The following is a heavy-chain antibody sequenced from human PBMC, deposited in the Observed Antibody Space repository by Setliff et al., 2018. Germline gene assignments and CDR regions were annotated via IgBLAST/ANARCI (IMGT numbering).Heavy chain of an antibody. J-gene: IGHJ6*03. D-gene: IGHD1-26*01. V-gene: IGHV4-4*08. Sequence: SETLFPTCTVPGGSISSYHWSWIRQRPGKGLEWIGYIYASGSTNYNPSLKSRVTLSVDTSKNQFSLKVSSVTAADTAVYYCARAPPNRYSGSYEYFYMDVWGKGTTVTVSS. CDR1: GGSISSYH. CDR2: IYASGST. CDR3: ARAPPNRYSGSYEYFYMDV.